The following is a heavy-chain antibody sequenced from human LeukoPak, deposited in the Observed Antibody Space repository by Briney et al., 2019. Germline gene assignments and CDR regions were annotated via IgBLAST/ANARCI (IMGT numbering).Heavy chain of an antibody. Sequence: GGSLRLSCAASGFNFKSFGMHWVRQAPGKGLEWVAVISHDGYDKYYVDTVKDRFTISRDNSNSVYLQMISLRPEDTAMYYCVKSSGYSGYDHGDYWGQGTMVTVSS. V-gene: IGHV3-30*18. CDR3: VKSSGYSGYDHGDY. D-gene: IGHD5-12*01. CDR2: ISHDGYDK. CDR1: GFNFKSFG. J-gene: IGHJ4*02.